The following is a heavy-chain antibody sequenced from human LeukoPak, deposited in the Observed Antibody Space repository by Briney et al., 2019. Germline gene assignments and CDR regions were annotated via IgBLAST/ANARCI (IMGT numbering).Heavy chain of an antibody. CDR2: ISSSSDTI. V-gene: IGHV3-48*04. Sequence: GGSLRLSCAASGFTFSSYSMNWVRQAPGKGLEWVSSISSSSDTIYYADSVKGRVTISRDNAKNSLFLQMNSLRAEDTAVYYCARDRLCSGGSCYSTDYWGQGTLVTVSS. J-gene: IGHJ4*02. CDR1: GFTFSSYS. CDR3: ARDRLCSGGSCYSTDY. D-gene: IGHD2-15*01.